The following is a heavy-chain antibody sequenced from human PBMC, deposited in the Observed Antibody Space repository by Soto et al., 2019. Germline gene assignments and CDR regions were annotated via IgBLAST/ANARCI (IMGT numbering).Heavy chain of an antibody. CDR1: GFTFSSYA. Sequence: GGSLRLSCAASGFTFSSYAMSWVRQAPGKGLEWVSAISGSGGSTYYADSVKGRFTISRDNSKNTLYLQMNSLRAEDTAVYYCAKDIRITIFGVVIWGAFDIWGQGTMVT. CDR3: AKDIRITIFGVVIWGAFDI. CDR2: ISGSGGST. V-gene: IGHV3-23*01. J-gene: IGHJ3*02. D-gene: IGHD3-3*01.